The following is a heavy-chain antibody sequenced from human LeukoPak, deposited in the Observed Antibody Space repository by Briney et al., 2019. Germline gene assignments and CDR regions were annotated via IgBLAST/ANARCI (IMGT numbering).Heavy chain of an antibody. V-gene: IGHV1-18*01. Sequence: ASVKVSCKASGYTFTNYGFNWVRQAPGQGLEWMGWISAYNGNTNYAQYLQGRLTLTTDTSTSTAYMELRSLRSDDTAVYYCAGAQGLVDAFDIWGQGTMVTVSS. J-gene: IGHJ3*02. CDR1: GYTFTNYG. CDR3: AGAQGLVDAFDI. CDR2: ISAYNGNT. D-gene: IGHD2-15*01.